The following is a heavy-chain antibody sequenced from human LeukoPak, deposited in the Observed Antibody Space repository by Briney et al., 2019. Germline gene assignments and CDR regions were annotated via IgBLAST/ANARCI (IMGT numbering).Heavy chain of an antibody. Sequence: QTLSLTCAISGDSVSSKSAAWNWIRQSPWRDLVWLGRTYYRSKWYNDYAVSVKGRITVNPDTSTNQFSLQLNSVTPEDTAVYYCARTRSIFDSWGQGTLGTVSS. V-gene: IGHV6-1*01. CDR2: TYYRSKWYN. J-gene: IGHJ4*02. CDR3: ARTRSIFDS. CDR1: GDSVSSKSAA.